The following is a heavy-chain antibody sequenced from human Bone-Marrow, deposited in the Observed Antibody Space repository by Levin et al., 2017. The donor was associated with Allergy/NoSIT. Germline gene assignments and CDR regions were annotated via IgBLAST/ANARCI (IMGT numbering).Heavy chain of an antibody. V-gene: IGHV4-31*03. D-gene: IGHD6-13*01. Sequence: SETLSLTCTVSGGSISPNNYYWNWIRHHPETGLEWIGYIYYSGTTYYSPSLKSRVTISVDTSQNQFSLRLTSVTAADTAVYYCARGEWFSGSWYTWFDPWGQGTLVTVSS. CDR3: ARGEWFSGSWYTWFDP. CDR1: GGSISPNNYY. J-gene: IGHJ5*02. CDR2: IYYSGTT.